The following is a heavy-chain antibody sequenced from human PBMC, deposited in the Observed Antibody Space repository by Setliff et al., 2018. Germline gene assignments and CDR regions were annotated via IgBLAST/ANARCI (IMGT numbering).Heavy chain of an antibody. CDR2: VYTTGST. CDR1: GGSISSGNYY. Sequence: PSETLSLTCTVSGGSISSGNYYWSWIRQPAGKGLEWIGRVYTTGSTNFNPSLKSRVTISLDTSKNRISLELRSVTAADMAVYYCAREQWLDPPGYYYMDVWAKGTTVTVSS. CDR3: AREQWLDPPGYYYMDV. J-gene: IGHJ6*03. D-gene: IGHD6-19*01. V-gene: IGHV4-61*02.